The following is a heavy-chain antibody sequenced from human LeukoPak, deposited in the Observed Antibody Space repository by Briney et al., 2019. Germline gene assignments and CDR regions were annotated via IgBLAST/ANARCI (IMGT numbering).Heavy chain of an antibody. CDR3: AGVRYVWGDITMIVEPLDY. CDR1: GFTFSSYG. CDR2: IWYDGSNK. V-gene: IGHV3-33*01. Sequence: GGSLRLSCAASGFTFSSYGMHWVRQAPGKGLEWVAVIWYDGSNKYYADSVKGRFTISRDNSKNTLYLQMNSLRAEDTAVYYCAGVRYVWGDITMIVEPLDYWGQGTLVTVSS. J-gene: IGHJ4*02. D-gene: IGHD3-22*01.